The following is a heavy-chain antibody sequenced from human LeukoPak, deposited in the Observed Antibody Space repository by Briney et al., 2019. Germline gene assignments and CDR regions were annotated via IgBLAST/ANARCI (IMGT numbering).Heavy chain of an antibody. D-gene: IGHD3-3*01. J-gene: IGHJ5*02. CDR3: ARAPLRHRQYYDFGSGLTNWFDP. CDR1: GYTFTSYG. Sequence: ASVKVSCKASGYTFTSYGISWVRQAPGQGLEWMGWISAYNGNTNYAQKLQGRVTMTTDTSTSTAYMELRSLRSDDTAVYYCARAPLRHRQYYDFGSGLTNWFDPWGQGTLVTVSS. V-gene: IGHV1-18*01. CDR2: ISAYNGNT.